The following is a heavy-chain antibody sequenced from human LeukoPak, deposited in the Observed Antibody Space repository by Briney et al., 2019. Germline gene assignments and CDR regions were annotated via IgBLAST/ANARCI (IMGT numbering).Heavy chain of an antibody. V-gene: IGHV1-2*02. Sequence: ASVKVSCKASGYTFTGYYMHWVRQAPGQGLEWMGWINPNSGGTNYAQKFQGRVTMTRDTSISTAYMELSRLRSDDTAVYYCARDSGWYFPHYYFDYWGQGTLVTVSS. CDR2: INPNSGGT. D-gene: IGHD6-19*01. J-gene: IGHJ4*02. CDR3: ARDSGWYFPHYYFDY. CDR1: GYTFTGYY.